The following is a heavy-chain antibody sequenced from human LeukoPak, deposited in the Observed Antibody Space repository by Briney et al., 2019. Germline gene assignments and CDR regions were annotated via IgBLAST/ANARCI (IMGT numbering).Heavy chain of an antibody. Sequence: SETLSLTCTASGGSISSSSYYWGWIRQPPGKGLEWIGSIYYSGSTYYNPSLKSRVTISVDTSKNQFSLKLSSVTAADTAVYYCARDLLRSGSLSDYWGQGTLVTVSS. D-gene: IGHD5-12*01. CDR2: IYYSGST. CDR3: ARDLLRSGSLSDY. J-gene: IGHJ4*02. V-gene: IGHV4-39*07. CDR1: GGSISSSSYY.